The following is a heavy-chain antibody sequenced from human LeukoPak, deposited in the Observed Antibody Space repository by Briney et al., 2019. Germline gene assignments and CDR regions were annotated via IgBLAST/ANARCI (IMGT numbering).Heavy chain of an antibody. V-gene: IGHV1-69*05. CDR1: GGTFSSYA. J-gene: IGHJ2*01. CDR3: ASPYYYDSSGYQRAHWYFDL. CDR2: IIPIFGTA. D-gene: IGHD3-22*01. Sequence: SVKVSCKASGGTFSSYAISWVRQAPGQGLEWMGGIIPIFGTANYTQKFQGRVTITTDESTSTAYMELSSLRSEDTAVYYCASPYYYDSSGYQRAHWYFDLWGRGTLVTVSS.